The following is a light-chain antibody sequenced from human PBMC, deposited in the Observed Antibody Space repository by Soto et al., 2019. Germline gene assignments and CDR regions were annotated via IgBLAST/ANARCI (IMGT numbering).Light chain of an antibody. CDR3: QQYYKTKWT. CDR2: WAS. Sequence: DIVMTQSPDSLTVSLGERATINCKSSQSVLYRSNNKNYLAWYQQKPGQPPKLLIYWASTRESGVPDRFSGSGSGTDFTLTISSLQAEDAAVYYCQQYYKTKWTFGQGTKVEIK. V-gene: IGKV4-1*01. J-gene: IGKJ1*01. CDR1: QSVLYRSNNKNY.